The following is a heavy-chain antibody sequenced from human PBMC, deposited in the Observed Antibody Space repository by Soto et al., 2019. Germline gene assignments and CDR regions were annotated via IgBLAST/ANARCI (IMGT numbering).Heavy chain of an antibody. Sequence: QVQLVQSGGEVKKPGASVKVSCKPSGYTFTNYVISWVRQAHGQGVEWMGWISPFNGHTKYAQKFQGRVTLTTDTSTSTAYMELRSPIYDDTAVYYCARDAGSESYLAYWGQGTLVTVSS. D-gene: IGHD1-26*01. CDR1: GYTFTNYV. J-gene: IGHJ4*02. V-gene: IGHV1-18*01. CDR2: ISPFNGHT. CDR3: ARDAGSESYLAY.